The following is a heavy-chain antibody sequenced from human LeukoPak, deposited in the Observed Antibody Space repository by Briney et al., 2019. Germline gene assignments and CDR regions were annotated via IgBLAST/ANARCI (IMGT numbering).Heavy chain of an antibody. CDR2: IYTSGST. D-gene: IGHD2-8*01. V-gene: IGHV4-4*07. J-gene: IGHJ4*02. CDR1: GGSISSYY. CDR3: ARGVYLGNGYYFGY. Sequence: PSETLSLTCTVSGGSISSYYWNWIRQPAGKGLEWIGHIYTSGSTNYNSSLKSRVTMSVDTSKNQFSVKLNSVIAADTAMYYCARGVYLGNGYYFGYWGQGTLVTVSS.